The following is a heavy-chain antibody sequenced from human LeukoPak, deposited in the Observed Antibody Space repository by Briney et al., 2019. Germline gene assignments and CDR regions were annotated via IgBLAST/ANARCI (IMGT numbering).Heavy chain of an antibody. V-gene: IGHV3-21*01. Sequence: GGSLRLSCAASGFTFSSYSMDWVRQAPGKGLERVSSISSRSSYIDYADSLKGRFTISRDNAKNSLYLQMNSLRAEDTAVYYCARSYSFGISFFDYWGQGTLVTVSS. J-gene: IGHJ4*02. D-gene: IGHD5-18*01. CDR3: ARSYSFGISFFDY. CDR2: ISSRSSYI. CDR1: GFTFSSYS.